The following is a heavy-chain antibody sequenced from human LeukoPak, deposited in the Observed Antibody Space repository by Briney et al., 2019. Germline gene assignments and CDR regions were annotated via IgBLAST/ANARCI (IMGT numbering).Heavy chain of an antibody. CDR2: IYYSGST. J-gene: IGHJ1*01. CDR3: ARHPNSNLEYFQH. Sequence: SETLSLTCTVSGGSISSYYWSWIRQPPGKGLEWIGYIYYSGSTNYNPSLKSRVTISVDTSKNQFSLKLSSVTAADTAVYYCARHPNSNLEYFQHWGQGTLVTVSS. V-gene: IGHV4-59*08. D-gene: IGHD4-11*01. CDR1: GGSISSYY.